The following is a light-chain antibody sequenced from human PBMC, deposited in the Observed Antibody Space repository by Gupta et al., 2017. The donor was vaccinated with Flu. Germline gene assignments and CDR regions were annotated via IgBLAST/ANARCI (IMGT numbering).Light chain of an antibody. CDR1: QSVSSN. CDR3: QQYNNWGPR. V-gene: IGKV3-15*01. Sequence: PATLSVSPGERATLSCRASQSVSSNLAWYQQKPGQAPRLLIYGASTRATGIPARFSGSGSGTEFTLTISSLQSEDFAVYYCQQYNNWGPRFGHGTKVDIK. J-gene: IGKJ3*01. CDR2: GAS.